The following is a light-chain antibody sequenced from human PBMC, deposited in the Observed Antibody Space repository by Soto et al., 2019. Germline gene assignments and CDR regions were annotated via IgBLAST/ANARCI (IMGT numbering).Light chain of an antibody. Sequence: DIQMFQSQSSPSSSVGDRVTITFPASQSISSYLNWYQQKPGKAPKLLIYAASSLQSGVPSRFSGSGSGTDFTLTISSLQPEDFATYYCQQSYSTPLTFGGGTKV. V-gene: IGKV1-39*01. J-gene: IGKJ4*01. CDR3: QQSYSTPLT. CDR1: QSISSY. CDR2: AAS.